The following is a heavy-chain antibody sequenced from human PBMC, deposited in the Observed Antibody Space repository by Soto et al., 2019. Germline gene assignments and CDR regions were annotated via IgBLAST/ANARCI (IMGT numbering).Heavy chain of an antibody. CDR2: ISWNSGSI. D-gene: IGHD3-22*01. CDR3: AKDINSSDYYGYFDY. V-gene: IGHV3-9*01. CDR1: GFTFDDYA. J-gene: IGHJ4*02. Sequence: GGSLRLSCAASGFTFDDYAMHWVQQAPGKGLEWVSGISWNSGSIGHADSVKGRFTISRDNAKNSLYLQMNSLRAEDTALYYCAKDINSSDYYGYFDYWGQGTLVTVPA.